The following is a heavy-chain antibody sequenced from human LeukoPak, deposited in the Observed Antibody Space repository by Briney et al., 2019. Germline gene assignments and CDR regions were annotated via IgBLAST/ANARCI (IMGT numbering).Heavy chain of an antibody. CDR2: ISYDGSNK. D-gene: IGHD3-22*01. V-gene: IGHV3-30*18. Sequence: PGGSLRLSCAASGFTFSSYGMHWVRQAPGKGLEWVAVISYDGSNKYYADSVKGRFTISRDNSKNTLYLQMNSLRAEDTAVYYCAKDLGLSDSSVLGRDFQHWGQGTLVTVSS. CDR1: GFTFSSYG. CDR3: AKDLGLSDSSVLGRDFQH. J-gene: IGHJ1*01.